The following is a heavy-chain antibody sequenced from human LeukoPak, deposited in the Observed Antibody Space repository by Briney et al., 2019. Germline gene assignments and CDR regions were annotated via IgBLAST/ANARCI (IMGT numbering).Heavy chain of an antibody. Sequence: EASVKVPCKASGGTFSSYAISWVRQAPGQGLEWMGGIIPIFGTANYAQKFQGRVTITADKSTSTAYMELSSLRSEDTAVYYCARDRDGLDYWGQGTLVTVSS. CDR2: IIPIFGTA. J-gene: IGHJ4*02. D-gene: IGHD3-10*01. CDR1: GGTFSSYA. V-gene: IGHV1-69*06. CDR3: ARDRDGLDY.